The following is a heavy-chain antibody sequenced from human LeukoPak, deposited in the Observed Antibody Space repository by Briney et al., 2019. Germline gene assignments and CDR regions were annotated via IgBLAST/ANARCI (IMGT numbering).Heavy chain of an antibody. CDR3: ARDDRSGRTFDY. CDR2: IYHSGNT. Sequence: PSETLSLTCTVSGYSISSGYYWGWIRQPPGKGLEWIGSIYHSGNTYYNPSLKSRVTISVDRSKNQFSLKLSSVTAADTAVYYCARDDRSGRTFDYWGQGTLVTVSS. D-gene: IGHD3-3*01. J-gene: IGHJ4*02. V-gene: IGHV4-38-2*02. CDR1: GYSISSGYY.